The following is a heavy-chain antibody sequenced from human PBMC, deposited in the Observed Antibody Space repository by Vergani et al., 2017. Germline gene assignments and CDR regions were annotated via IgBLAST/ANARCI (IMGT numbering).Heavy chain of an antibody. D-gene: IGHD1-1*01. J-gene: IGHJ6*02. CDR2: INHSGST. V-gene: IGHV4-34*01. Sequence: QVQLQQWGAGLLKPSETLSLTCAVYGGSFSGYYWSWIRQPPGKGLEWIGEINHSGSTNYNPSLKSLVTISVDTSKNQLSLKLSSVTAADTAVYYCARNWYVNGMYVWGQGITVTVSS. CDR1: GGSFSGYY. CDR3: ARNWYVNGMYV.